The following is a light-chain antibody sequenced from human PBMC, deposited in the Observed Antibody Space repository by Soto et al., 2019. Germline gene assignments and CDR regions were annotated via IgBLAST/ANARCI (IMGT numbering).Light chain of an antibody. Sequence: QTVVTQEPSLTVSPGGTVTLTCASSTGAVTSGYYPNWFQQKPGQAPRALIYSTSNKHSWTPARFSGSLLGGKAALTLSGXXXXXXXXXYCLLYYGGAQLGVFGGGTKLTVL. CDR3: LLYYGGAQLGV. J-gene: IGLJ2*01. CDR2: STS. CDR1: TGAVTSGYY. V-gene: IGLV7-43*01.